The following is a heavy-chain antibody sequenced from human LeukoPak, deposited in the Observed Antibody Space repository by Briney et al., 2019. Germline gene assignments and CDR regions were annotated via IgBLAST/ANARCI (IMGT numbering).Heavy chain of an antibody. CDR1: GFTFDDYG. V-gene: IGHV3-9*03. CDR3: AKDLRAGYSSSWGPADAFDI. CDR2: ISWNSGSI. D-gene: IGHD6-13*01. J-gene: IGHJ3*02. Sequence: PGGSLRLSCAASGFTFDDYGMSWVRQAPGKGLEWVSGISWNSGSIGYADSVKGRFTISRDNAKNSLYLQMNSLRAEDMALYYCAKDLRAGYSSSWGPADAFDIWGQGTMVTVSS.